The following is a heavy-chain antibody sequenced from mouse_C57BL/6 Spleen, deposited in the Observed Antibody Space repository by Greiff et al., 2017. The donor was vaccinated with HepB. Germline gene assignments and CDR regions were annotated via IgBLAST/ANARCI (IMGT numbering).Heavy chain of an antibody. V-gene: IGHV5-17*01. J-gene: IGHJ4*01. Sequence: EVHLVESGGGLVKPGGSLKLSCAASGFTFSDYGMHWVRQAPEKGLEWVAYISSGSSTIYYADTVKGRFTISRDNAKNTLVLQRTSLRSEDTAMYYCASPSIYDGYYLYAMDYWGQGTSVTVSS. CDR1: GFTFSDYG. D-gene: IGHD2-3*01. CDR2: ISSGSSTI. CDR3: ASPSIYDGYYLYAMDY.